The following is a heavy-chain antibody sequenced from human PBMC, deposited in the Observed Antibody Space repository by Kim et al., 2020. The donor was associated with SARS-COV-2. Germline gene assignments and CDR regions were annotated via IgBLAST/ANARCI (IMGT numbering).Heavy chain of an antibody. CDR1: GFTFSDSW. Sequence: GGSLRLSCVTSGFTFSDSWMLWVRQAPGSGLVWVSRINTDGRDTSYADSVKGRFTISRDNAKNTLYLQMNSLRAEDTALYYCARVVPGTNIFDYWGQGTLVTVSS. J-gene: IGHJ4*02. CDR2: INTDGRDT. D-gene: IGHD1-7*01. CDR3: ARVVPGTNIFDY. V-gene: IGHV3-74*01.